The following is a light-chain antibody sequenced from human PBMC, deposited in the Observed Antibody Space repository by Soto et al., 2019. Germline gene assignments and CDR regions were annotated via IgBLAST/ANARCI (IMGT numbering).Light chain of an antibody. Sequence: QSALTQPASVSGSPGQSITISCTGTSSDVGGYNYVSWYQQHPGKAPKLMIYDVSNRPSGVSNRFSGSKSGNTASLTISGLQAEDEADYDCSSYTSSSTLEVFGGGTQLTVL. V-gene: IGLV2-14*01. CDR1: SSDVGGYNY. CDR2: DVS. CDR3: SSYTSSSTLEV. J-gene: IGLJ2*01.